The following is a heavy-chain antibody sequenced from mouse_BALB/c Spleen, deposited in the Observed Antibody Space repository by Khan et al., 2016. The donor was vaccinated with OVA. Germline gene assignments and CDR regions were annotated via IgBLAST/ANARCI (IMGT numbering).Heavy chain of an antibody. CDR3: ARSGYGGFAY. V-gene: IGHV1S135*01. CDR1: GYSFTDYT. D-gene: IGHD1-2*01. Sequence: IQLVQSGPELVKPGASMKISCKASGYSFTDYTMNWVKQSHGENLEWIGLINPSNGGTSYTQKFKGKATLTVDKSSSTVYMELLSLTSEDSAVYYCARSGYGGFAYWGQGTLVTVSA. CDR2: INPSNGGT. J-gene: IGHJ3*01.